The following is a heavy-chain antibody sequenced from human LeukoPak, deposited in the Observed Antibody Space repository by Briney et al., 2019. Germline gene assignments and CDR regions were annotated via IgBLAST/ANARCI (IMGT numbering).Heavy chain of an antibody. Sequence: PSETLSLTCAVYGGSFSGYYWSWIRQPPGKGLEWIGEINHSGSTNYNPSFKSRVTISVDTSKNQFSLKLSSVTAADTAVYYCARRPITMVRGVITNDYWGQGTLVTVSS. CDR3: ARRPITMVRGVITNDY. D-gene: IGHD3-10*01. J-gene: IGHJ4*02. CDR1: GGSFSGYY. CDR2: INHSGST. V-gene: IGHV4-34*01.